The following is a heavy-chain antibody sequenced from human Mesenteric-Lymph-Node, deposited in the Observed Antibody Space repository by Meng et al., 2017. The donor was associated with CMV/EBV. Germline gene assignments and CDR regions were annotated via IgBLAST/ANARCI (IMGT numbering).Heavy chain of an antibody. V-gene: IGHV3-22*01. CDR2: IRNKVKGETT. Sequence: GGSLRLSCAASGFTVSYHFMSGVRQAPGKGLEWEHFIRNKVKGETTEWATSVKGRFTISRDDSKSITYLQMKSLRAEDTAVYYCARDLLVPAATHQEYYYGMDVWGQGTTVTVSS. CDR1: GFTVSYHF. D-gene: IGHD2-2*01. J-gene: IGHJ6*02. CDR3: ARDLLVPAATHQEYYYGMDV.